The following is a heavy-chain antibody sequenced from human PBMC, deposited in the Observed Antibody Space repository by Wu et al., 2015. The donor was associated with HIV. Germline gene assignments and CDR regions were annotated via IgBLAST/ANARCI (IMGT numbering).Heavy chain of an antibody. V-gene: IGHV1-46*01. Sequence: QVQLVQSGAEVKKPGASMKLSCKTSGFTFTNYYMHWVRQTAGQGLEWVGVINPRGGITHYAQKFQGRVTMTRDTSISTAYMELSRLRSDDTAVYYCARGAYGWPSSSAFDIWGQGTMVTVSS. J-gene: IGHJ3*02. D-gene: IGHD3-10*01. CDR3: ARGAYGWPSSSAFDI. CDR1: GFTFTNYY. CDR2: INPRGGIT.